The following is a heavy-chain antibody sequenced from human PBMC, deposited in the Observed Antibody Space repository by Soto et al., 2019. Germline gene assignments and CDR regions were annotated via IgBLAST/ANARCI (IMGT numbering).Heavy chain of an antibody. CDR2: IYPGDSDT. D-gene: IGHD2-15*01. J-gene: IGHJ4*02. V-gene: IGHV5-51*01. CDR1: GYTFTDYW. Sequence: PGESLKISCKTSGYTFTDYWIGWVRQMPGKGLEWVGIIYPGDSDTRYNPSFRGLVSISLDTSKNQFSLKLSFVTAADTAMYYCARTKCSGGSCYSWSLDYWGQGTPVTAPQ. CDR3: ARTKCSGGSCYSWSLDY.